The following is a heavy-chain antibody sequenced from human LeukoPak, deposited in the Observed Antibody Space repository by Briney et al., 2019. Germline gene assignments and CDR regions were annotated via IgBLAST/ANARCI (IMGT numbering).Heavy chain of an antibody. J-gene: IGHJ6*02. CDR3: ARHGHADGDYDFWSRRFIYGMDV. V-gene: IGHV1-2*02. Sequence: ASVKVSCKASGYTFTGYYMHWVRQAPGQGLEWMGWINPNSGGTNYAQKFQGRVTMTRDTSISTAYMELSRLRSDDTAVYYCARHGHADGDYDFWSRRFIYGMDVWGQGTTVTVSS. D-gene: IGHD3-3*01. CDR1: GYTFTGYY. CDR2: INPNSGGT.